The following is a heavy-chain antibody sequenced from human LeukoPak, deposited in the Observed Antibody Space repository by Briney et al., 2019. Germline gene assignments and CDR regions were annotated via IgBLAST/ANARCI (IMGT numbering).Heavy chain of an antibody. CDR1: GFTFRSYS. CDR3: ARALQVATKYNWFDP. CDR2: ISSSSSYI. V-gene: IGHV3-21*01. J-gene: IGHJ5*02. D-gene: IGHD5-12*01. Sequence: GGSLRLSCAASGFTFRSYSMNWVRQAPGKGLEWVSSISSSSSYIYYADSVKGRFTISRDNAKNSLYLQMNSLRAEDTAVYYCARALQVATKYNWFDPWGQGTLVTVSS.